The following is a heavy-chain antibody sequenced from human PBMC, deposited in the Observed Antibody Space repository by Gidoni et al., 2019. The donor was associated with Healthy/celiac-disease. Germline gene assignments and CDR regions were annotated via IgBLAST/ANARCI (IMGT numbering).Heavy chain of an antibody. CDR3: AREGGAAADY. J-gene: IGHJ4*02. CDR1: GFTFSVYY. Sequence: QVQLVEAGGGLVKPGGSLRLSGAGDGFTFSVYYMSWIRQAPGKGLECFSYISSSGITIYYAVSVKCRFTISRDNAKNSLYLQMNSLRAEDTAVYYCAREGGAAADYWGQGTLVTVSS. D-gene: IGHD2-15*01. V-gene: IGHV3-11*01. CDR2: ISSSGITI.